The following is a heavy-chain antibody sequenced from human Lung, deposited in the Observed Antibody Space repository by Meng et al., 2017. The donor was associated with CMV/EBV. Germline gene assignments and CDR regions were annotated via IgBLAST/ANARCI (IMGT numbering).Heavy chain of an antibody. CDR2: ISWNTSSI. Sequence: GGSLRLXCAASGFTFDDYAIHWVRQAPGMGLVWVSRISWNTSSIGYADSVKGRFTISRDNAKNSLYLQMNSLRAEDTAVYYCARDRVPQGPNWFDPWGQGTXVTVSS. CDR3: ARDRVPQGPNWFDP. D-gene: IGHD3-10*01. V-gene: IGHV3-9*01. J-gene: IGHJ5*02. CDR1: GFTFDDYA.